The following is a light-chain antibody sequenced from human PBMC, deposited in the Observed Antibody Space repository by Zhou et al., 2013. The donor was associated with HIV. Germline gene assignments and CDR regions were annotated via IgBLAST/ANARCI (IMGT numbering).Light chain of an antibody. CDR2: GAS. CDR3: QQYGNSPDT. V-gene: IGKV3-20*01. J-gene: IGKJ2*01. Sequence: EIVLTQSPATLSLSPGERATLSCRASQSVSSSYLAWYQQKPGQAPRLLIYGASSRATGIPDRFSGSGSGTGFTLTISRLEPEDFALYYCQQYGNSPDTFGQGTKLEIK. CDR1: QSVSSSY.